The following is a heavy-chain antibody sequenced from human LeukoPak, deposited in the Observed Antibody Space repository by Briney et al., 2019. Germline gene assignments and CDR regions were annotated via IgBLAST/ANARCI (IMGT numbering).Heavy chain of an antibody. D-gene: IGHD3-10*01. Sequence: GASVKVSCKASGYTFTNYDINWVRQATGPGLEWMGWMNPNSGNTGYAQKFQGRVTMTRNTSISTAYMELSRLRSDDTAVYYCARDYGSGSRDQRYYMDVWGKGTTVTVSS. CDR3: ARDYGSGSRDQRYYMDV. CDR1: GYTFTNYD. V-gene: IGHV1-8*01. CDR2: MNPNSGNT. J-gene: IGHJ6*03.